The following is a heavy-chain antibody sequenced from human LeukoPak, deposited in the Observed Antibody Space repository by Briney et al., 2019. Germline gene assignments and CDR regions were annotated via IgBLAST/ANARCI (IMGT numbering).Heavy chain of an antibody. CDR3: ARGSLAYCGGDCYSGAFDI. V-gene: IGHV4-59*01. J-gene: IGHJ3*02. CDR1: GGSFSGYY. D-gene: IGHD2-21*02. CDR2: IYYSGST. Sequence: SETLSLTCVVYGGSFSGYYWSWIRQPPGKGLEWIGYIYYSGSTNYNPSLKSRVTISVDTSKNQFSLKLSSVTAADTAVYYCARGSLAYCGGDCYSGAFDIWGQGTMVTVSS.